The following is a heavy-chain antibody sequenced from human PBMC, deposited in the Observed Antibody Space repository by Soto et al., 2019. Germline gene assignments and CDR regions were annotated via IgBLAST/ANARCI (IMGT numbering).Heavy chain of an antibody. D-gene: IGHD3-22*01. J-gene: IGHJ4*02. CDR3: AKWTTYYYEISGYKYFDY. Sequence: PGGSLRLSCAASGFTFSSYAMSWVRQAPGKGLEWVSAISGSGGSTYYADSVKGRFTISRDNSKNTLYLQMNSLRAEDTAVYYCAKWTTYYYEISGYKYFDYWGQGTLVTVSS. CDR1: GFTFSSYA. V-gene: IGHV3-23*01. CDR2: ISGSGGST.